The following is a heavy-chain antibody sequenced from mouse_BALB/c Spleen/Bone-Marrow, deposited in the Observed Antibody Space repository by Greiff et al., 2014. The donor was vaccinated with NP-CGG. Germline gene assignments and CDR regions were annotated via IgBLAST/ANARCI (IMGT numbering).Heavy chain of an antibody. Sequence: QVQLQQSGPGLVAPSQSLSITCTVSGFSLTSYGVHWVRQPPGKGLEWLGVIWAGGSTNYNSALMSRLSISKDNSKSQVFLKTSSLKIDDTAMYYCARSGLRRPAMDYWGQGTSVTVSS. CDR1: GFSLTSYG. V-gene: IGHV2-9*02. CDR3: ARSGLRRPAMDY. D-gene: IGHD2-4*01. J-gene: IGHJ4*01. CDR2: IWAGGST.